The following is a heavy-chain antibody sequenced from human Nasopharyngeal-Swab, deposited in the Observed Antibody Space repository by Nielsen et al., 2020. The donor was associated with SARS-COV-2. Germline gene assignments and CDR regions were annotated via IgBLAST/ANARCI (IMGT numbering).Heavy chain of an antibody. Sequence: VRQAPGKGLEWMGRIDPSDSYTNYSPSFQGHVTISADKSISTAYLQWSSLKASDTAMYYCATSYYYGSGSYYTFSYYYGMDVWGQGTTVTVS. CDR3: ATSYYYGSGSYYTFSYYYGMDV. J-gene: IGHJ6*02. D-gene: IGHD3-10*01. CDR2: IDPSDSYT. V-gene: IGHV5-10-1*01.